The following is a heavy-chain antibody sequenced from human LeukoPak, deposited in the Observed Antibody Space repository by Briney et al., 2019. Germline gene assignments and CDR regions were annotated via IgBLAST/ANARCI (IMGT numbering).Heavy chain of an antibody. CDR1: GFTFSSYD. Sequence: GGSLRLSCAASGFTFSSYDMSWVRQAPGKGLEWVSTFSSGSSSTYYADSVKGRFTISRDNSKNTLYLQMNSLRAEDTAVYYCARGGAVRPDYWGQGTLVTVSS. CDR3: ARGGAVRPDY. J-gene: IGHJ4*02. V-gene: IGHV3-23*01. CDR2: FSSGSSST. D-gene: IGHD6-6*01.